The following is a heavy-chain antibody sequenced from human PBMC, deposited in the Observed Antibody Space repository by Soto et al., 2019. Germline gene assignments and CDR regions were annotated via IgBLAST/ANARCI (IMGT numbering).Heavy chain of an antibody. CDR1: GFAFTNYG. D-gene: IGHD6-19*01. CDR3: ARDVAMPTGLGLGY. V-gene: IGHV3-30*03. J-gene: IGHJ4*02. CDR2: ISNDGSKK. Sequence: GGSLRLSCAASGFAFTNYGIHWVRQAPGKGLEWVAHISNDGSKKFYGDAVKGRFTISRDNSENTVYLQMTSLRPDDTAVFYCARDVAMPTGLGLGYWGQGTLVTVSS.